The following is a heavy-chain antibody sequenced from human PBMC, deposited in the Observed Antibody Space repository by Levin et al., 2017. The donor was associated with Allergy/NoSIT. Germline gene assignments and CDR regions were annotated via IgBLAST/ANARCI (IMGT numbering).Heavy chain of an antibody. J-gene: IGHJ4*02. CDR3: GKGLGASGTRFVGDH. Sequence: GGSLRLSCAASGFTFSKYGMAWVRQAPGKGLEWVSGMTGSSGSTNYADSVKGRFTMSRDNSQNILFLQMNSLRVEDTAIYYCGKGLGASGTRFVGDHWGQGTPVTVSS. D-gene: IGHD1-1*01. CDR2: MTGSSGST. CDR1: GFTFSKYG. V-gene: IGHV3-23*01.